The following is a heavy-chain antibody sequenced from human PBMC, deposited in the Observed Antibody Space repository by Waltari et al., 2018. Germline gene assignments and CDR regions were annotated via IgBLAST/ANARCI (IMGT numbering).Heavy chain of an antibody. CDR1: GYSISSGYY. J-gene: IGHJ3*02. Sequence: QVQLQESGPGLVKPSETLSITCTVSGYSISSGYYWGWIRQPPGKGLEWIGSIYHSGSTYYNPSLKSRVTISVDTSKNQFSLKLSSVTAADTAVYYCARVGQWLVYGAFDIWGQGTMVTVSS. D-gene: IGHD6-19*01. CDR3: ARVGQWLVYGAFDI. V-gene: IGHV4-38-2*02. CDR2: IYHSGST.